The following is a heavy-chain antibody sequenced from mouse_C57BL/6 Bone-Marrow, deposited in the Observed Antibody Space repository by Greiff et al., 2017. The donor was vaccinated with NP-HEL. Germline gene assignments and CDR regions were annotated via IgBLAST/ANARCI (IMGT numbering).Heavy chain of an antibody. Sequence: VQLQQSGAELVRPGASVKLSCTASGFNIKDYYMHWVKQRPEQGLEWIGRIDPEDGDTEYAPKFQGKATMTADTSSNTAYLQLSILTSEDTAVDYCTYKFITTVEAWFAYWGQGTLVTVSA. CDR2: IDPEDGDT. CDR1: GFNIKDYY. J-gene: IGHJ3*01. V-gene: IGHV14-1*01. D-gene: IGHD1-1*01. CDR3: TYKFITTVEAWFAY.